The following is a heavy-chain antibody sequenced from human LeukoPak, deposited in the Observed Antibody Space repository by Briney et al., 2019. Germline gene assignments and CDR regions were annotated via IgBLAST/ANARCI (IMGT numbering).Heavy chain of an antibody. V-gene: IGHV1-18*01. Sequence: ASVKVSCKASGYTFTTYGSSWVRQAPGQGLECMGWINPYNGNTKYAQKLQGRVTMTTDTSTSTAYMELRSLRSDDTAVYYCARELYGRFEYWGQGTLVTVSS. D-gene: IGHD2-2*02. CDR3: ARELYGRFEY. CDR2: INPYNGNT. CDR1: GYTFTTYG. J-gene: IGHJ4*02.